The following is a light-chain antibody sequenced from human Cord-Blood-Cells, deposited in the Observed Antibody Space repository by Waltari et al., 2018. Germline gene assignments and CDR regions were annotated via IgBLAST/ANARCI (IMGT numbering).Light chain of an antibody. Sequence: QSALPQPASVSGSPGQSITISCTGTSSDVRSYNLVSWYQQHPGKAPKPIIYEGRKRPSGVSNRFSGSKSGNTASLTISGLQAEDEADYYCCSYAGSVVFGGGTKLTGL. CDR3: CSYAGSVV. CDR1: SSDVRSYNL. CDR2: EGR. V-gene: IGLV2-23*01. J-gene: IGLJ2*01.